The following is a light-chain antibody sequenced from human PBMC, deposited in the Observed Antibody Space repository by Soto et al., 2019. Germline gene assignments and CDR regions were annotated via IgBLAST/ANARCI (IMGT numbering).Light chain of an antibody. V-gene: IGKV3-20*01. J-gene: IGKJ2*01. CDR2: GAS. Sequence: EIVLTQSPGTLSFSPGERATLSCRASQSVSSSSLAWYQEKPGQAPRLLMFGASSRATGITDRFSGSGSGTDFTLTISRLASEDFAVYYCQQYGSSPHTFGPGTKMEIK. CDR3: QQYGSSPHT. CDR1: QSVSSSS.